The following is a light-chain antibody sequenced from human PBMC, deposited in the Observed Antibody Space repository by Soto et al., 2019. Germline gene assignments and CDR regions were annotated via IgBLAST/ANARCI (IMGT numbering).Light chain of an antibody. CDR3: QQSYSTPT. CDR2: AAS. Sequence: DIQMTQSPSSLSASVGDRVTITCRASQSSSSYLNWYHQKPGKAPKLLIYAASTFQSGVPSRFSGSGSGKDFTLTISSLQPEAFATYYCQQSYSTPTFGQGTKLEIK. V-gene: IGKV1-39*01. CDR1: QSSSSY. J-gene: IGKJ2*01.